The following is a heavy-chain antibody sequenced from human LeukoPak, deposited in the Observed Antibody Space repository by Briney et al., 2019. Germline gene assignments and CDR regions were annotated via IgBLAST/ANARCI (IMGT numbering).Heavy chain of an antibody. CDR1: GYTFTSYY. V-gene: IGHV1-46*01. D-gene: IGHD2-15*01. CDR2: INPSGGST. J-gene: IGHJ4*02. Sequence: ASVKVSCKAYGYTFTSYYMHWVRQAPGQGLEWMGIINPSGGSTSYAQKFQGRVTMTRDMSTSTVYMELSSLRSEDTAVYYCARESSGVYFDYWGQGTLVTVSS. CDR3: ARESSGVYFDY.